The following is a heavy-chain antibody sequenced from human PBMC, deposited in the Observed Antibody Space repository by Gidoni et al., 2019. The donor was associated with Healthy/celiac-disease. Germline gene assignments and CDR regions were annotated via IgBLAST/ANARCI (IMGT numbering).Heavy chain of an antibody. CDR2: ISWNSGSI. V-gene: IGHV3-9*01. CDR3: AKARGGSGWYYFDY. CDR1: GFTFDDYA. D-gene: IGHD6-19*01. J-gene: IGHJ4*02. Sequence: EVQLVESGGGLVQPGWSLRLSCAAAGFTFDDYALHWVRQAPGKGREWVSGISWNSGSIGYADSLKGRFTISRDNAKNSLYLQMNSLRAEDTALYYCAKARGGSGWYYFDYWGQGTLVTVSS.